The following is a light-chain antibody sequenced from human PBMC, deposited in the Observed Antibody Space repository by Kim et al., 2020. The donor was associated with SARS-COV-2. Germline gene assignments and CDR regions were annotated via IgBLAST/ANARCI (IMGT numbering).Light chain of an antibody. CDR3: KAWDSCTYV. Sequence: SPSQTATISCSGAKLGATYACWYQQKPGHPPVLVLSQDSTRPSGIPERFSGSNSGNTATLTISETQAIDEAVYYCKAWDSCTYVFGTGTSVTVL. V-gene: IGLV3-1*01. CDR2: QDS. J-gene: IGLJ1*01. CDR1: KLGATY.